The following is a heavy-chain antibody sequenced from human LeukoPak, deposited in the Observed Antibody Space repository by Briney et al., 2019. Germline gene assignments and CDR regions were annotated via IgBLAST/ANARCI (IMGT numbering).Heavy chain of an antibody. D-gene: IGHD3-22*01. CDR1: GFTFSSYG. CDR2: ISYDGSNK. CDR3: AKDAPSDYYDSSGYYDLFDY. Sequence: PGGSLRLSCAASGFTFSSYGMHWVRHAPGKGLEWVAVISYDGSNKYYADSVKGRFTISRDNSKNTLYLQMNSLGAEDTAVYYCAKDAPSDYYDSSGYYDLFDYWGQGTLVTVSS. V-gene: IGHV3-30*18. J-gene: IGHJ4*02.